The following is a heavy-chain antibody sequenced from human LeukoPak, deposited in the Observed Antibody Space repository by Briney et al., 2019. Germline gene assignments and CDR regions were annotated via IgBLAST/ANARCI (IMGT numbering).Heavy chain of an antibody. CDR1: GYTFIDFY. D-gene: IGHD2-2*01. J-gene: IGHJ4*02. CDR3: ARDSAPATGLSLDY. V-gene: IGHV1-2*02. CDR2: VNNNNGGT. Sequence: ASVKVSCKASGYTFIDFYVHWFRQAPGQGLEWVGEVNNNNGGTKYAQKFQGRVTLTRGTSIRTAYLELSGLRSDDTAVYYCARDSAPATGLSLDYWGQGTLVTVSS.